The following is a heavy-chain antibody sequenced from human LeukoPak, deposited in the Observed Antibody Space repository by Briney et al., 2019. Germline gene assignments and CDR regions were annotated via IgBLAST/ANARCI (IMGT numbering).Heavy chain of an antibody. CDR3: AGCTTLNRTPRN. Sequence: PGGSLRLSCAASGFTFSSYAMHWVRQAPGKGLEWVAVISYDGSNKYYADSVKGRFTISRDNSKNTLYLQMNSLRAEDTAVYYCAGCTTLNRTPRNWGQGTLVTVSS. CDR2: ISYDGSNK. V-gene: IGHV3-30-3*01. J-gene: IGHJ4*02. CDR1: GFTFSSYA. D-gene: IGHD2-8*01.